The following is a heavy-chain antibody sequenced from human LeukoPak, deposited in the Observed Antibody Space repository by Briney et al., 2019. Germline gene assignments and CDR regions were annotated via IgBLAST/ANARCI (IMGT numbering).Heavy chain of an antibody. CDR1: GFTFSDYY. J-gene: IGHJ3*02. Sequence: GGSLRLSCAASGFTFSDYYMSWIRQAPGKGLEWVSYISSSGSTIYYADSVGGRFTISRDNAKNSLYLQMDSLRAEDTAVYYCARGGIITSYAFEIWGQGTMVTVSS. V-gene: IGHV3-11*04. D-gene: IGHD1-26*01. CDR2: ISSSGSTI. CDR3: ARGGIITSYAFEI.